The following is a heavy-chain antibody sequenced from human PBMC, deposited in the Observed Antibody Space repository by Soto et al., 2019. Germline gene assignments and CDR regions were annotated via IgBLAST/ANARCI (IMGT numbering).Heavy chain of an antibody. CDR2: ISYDGSNK. CDR1: GFTYSRYG. J-gene: IGHJ6*02. Sequence: GGSMRLSCAASGFTYSRYGMHWVRQAPGKGLEWVAVISYDGSNKYYADSVKGRFTISRDNPKNTLYLQMNRLRAEDTALYSFPKDCIAGPPDYYDGRDVRRQGCTVTV. CDR3: PKDCIAGPPDYYDGRDV. V-gene: IGHV3-30*18. D-gene: IGHD6-13*01.